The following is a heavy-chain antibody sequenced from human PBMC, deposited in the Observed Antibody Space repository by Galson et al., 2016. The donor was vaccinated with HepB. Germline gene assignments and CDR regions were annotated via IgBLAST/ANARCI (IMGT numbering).Heavy chain of an antibody. D-gene: IGHD3-3*01. Sequence: SLRLSCAASGFTFSSYAMHWVRQAPGKGLEWVAVISYDGNNKYYGDSVKGRFTISRDNSRSTLSLQMNTLRPEDTAVYYCARYDNFLQFLHYWGQGTLVTVSS. V-gene: IGHV3-30-3*01. J-gene: IGHJ4*02. CDR3: ARYDNFLQFLHY. CDR2: ISYDGNNK. CDR1: GFTFSSYA.